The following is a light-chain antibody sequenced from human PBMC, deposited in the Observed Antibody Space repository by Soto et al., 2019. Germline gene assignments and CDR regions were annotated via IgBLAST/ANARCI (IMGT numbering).Light chain of an antibody. CDR3: QKYNKWPRK. CDR1: QIISSN. Sequence: EIVMTQSPATLSVSPGEIATLSCSASQIISSNLAWYQQKPGQAPRLLIYAASTRATSIPARFSGSGSGTGFTLTISSLQSEDFAVYYCQKYNKWPRKFGQGTKVDIK. J-gene: IGKJ1*01. V-gene: IGKV3-15*01. CDR2: AAS.